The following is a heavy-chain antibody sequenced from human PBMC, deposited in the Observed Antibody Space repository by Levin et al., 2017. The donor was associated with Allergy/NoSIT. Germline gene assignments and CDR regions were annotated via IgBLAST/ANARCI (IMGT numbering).Heavy chain of an antibody. J-gene: IGHJ4*02. Sequence: GGSLRLSCAASGFTFSSYWMHWVRQAPGKGLVWVSRLNSDGSSTSYADSVKGRFTISRDNAKNTLSLQMNSLRAEDTAVYFCAGDSQQLTLAYWGQGTLVTVSS. D-gene: IGHD6-13*01. V-gene: IGHV3-74*01. CDR3: AGDSQQLTLAY. CDR2: LNSDGSST. CDR1: GFTFSSYW.